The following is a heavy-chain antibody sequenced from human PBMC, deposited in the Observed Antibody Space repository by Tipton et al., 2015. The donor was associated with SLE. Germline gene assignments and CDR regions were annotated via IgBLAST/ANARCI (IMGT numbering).Heavy chain of an antibody. J-gene: IGHJ4*02. CDR2: VYYTGSA. CDR3: ARVESGGWHFDN. D-gene: IGHD4-23*01. CDR1: GASISNSGWH. Sequence: TLSLTCHVSGASISNSGWHWNWIRQPPGKGLEWLGSVYYTGSAFYNPSLKSRLTLSVDTSMNQFSLKLSSVTATDTAVYYCARVESGGWHFDNWGQGTLVTVSS. V-gene: IGHV4-39*07.